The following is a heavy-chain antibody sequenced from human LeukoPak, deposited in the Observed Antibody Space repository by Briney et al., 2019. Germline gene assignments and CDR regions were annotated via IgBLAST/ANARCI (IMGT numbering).Heavy chain of an antibody. CDR3: ARGMARVNWFDP. J-gene: IGHJ5*02. CDR2: INHSGST. V-gene: IGHV4-34*01. Sequence: SETLSLTCAVYGGSFSGYYWSWIRQPPGKGLEWIGEINHSGSTNYNPSLKSRVTIPVDTSKNQFSLKLSSVTAADTAVYYCARGMARVNWFDPWGQGTLVTVSS. CDR1: GGSFSGYY. D-gene: IGHD5-24*01.